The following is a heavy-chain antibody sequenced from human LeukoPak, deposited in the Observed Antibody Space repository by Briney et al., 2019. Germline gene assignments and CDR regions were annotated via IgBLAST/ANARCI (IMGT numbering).Heavy chain of an antibody. CDR2: INSDGSST. D-gene: IGHD6-19*01. CDR1: GFTLSTYW. V-gene: IGHV3-74*01. J-gene: IGHJ4*02. Sequence: PGGSLRLSCAASGFTLSTYWMHWVRQAPGKGLVWVSRINSDGSSTSYADSVKGRFTISRDNAKNTLYLQMSSLRAEDTAVYYCARRGAVAGTFDYWGQGTLVTVSS. CDR3: ARRGAVAGTFDY.